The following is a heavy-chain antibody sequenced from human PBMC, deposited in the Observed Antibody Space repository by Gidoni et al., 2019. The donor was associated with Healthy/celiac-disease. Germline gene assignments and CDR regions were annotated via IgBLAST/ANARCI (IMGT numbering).Heavy chain of an antibody. Sequence: QVQLMQSGAEVKKPGSSVTVSCKASVGPFSSYAIRWGRQAPGQGLEWMGRIIPILGIANYAQMFQGRVTITADKSTSTAYMELSSLRSEDTAVYYCARGDYVDYGAYWGQGTLVTVSS. CDR2: IIPILGIA. D-gene: IGHD4-17*01. CDR1: VGPFSSYA. V-gene: IGHV1-69*04. J-gene: IGHJ4*02. CDR3: ARGDYVDYGAY.